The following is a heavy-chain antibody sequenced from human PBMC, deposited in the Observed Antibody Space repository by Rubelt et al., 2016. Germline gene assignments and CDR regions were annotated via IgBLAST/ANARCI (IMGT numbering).Heavy chain of an antibody. D-gene: IGHD2-2*01. V-gene: IGHV3-11*04. J-gene: IGHJ4*02. CDR3: ARDFLFRSAFVVVPAATRYYFDY. Sequence: VSYISSSGSTIYYADSVKGRFTISRDNAKNSLYLQMNSLRAEDTAVYYCARDFLFRSAFVVVPAATRYYFDYWGQGTLVTVSS. CDR2: ISSSGSTI.